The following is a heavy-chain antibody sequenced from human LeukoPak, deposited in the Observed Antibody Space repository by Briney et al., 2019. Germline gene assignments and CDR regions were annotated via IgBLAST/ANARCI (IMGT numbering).Heavy chain of an antibody. D-gene: IGHD1-26*01. J-gene: IGHJ4*02. Sequence: ASVKVSCKASGNTFTGDFMQWVRQAPGQGLEWMGWINVNSGGTHYAQKFQGRVSMTSDTSSATAYMELSGLRSDDTAVYYCASYSDSPKEFDKWGQGTLVSVSS. CDR3: ASYSDSPKEFDK. V-gene: IGHV1-2*02. CDR1: GNTFTGDF. CDR2: INVNSGGT.